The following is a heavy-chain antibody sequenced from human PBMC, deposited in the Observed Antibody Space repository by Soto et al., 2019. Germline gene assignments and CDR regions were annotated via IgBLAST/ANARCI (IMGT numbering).Heavy chain of an antibody. CDR3: AKYFVEPSDGVDY. D-gene: IGHD5-18*01. Sequence: PGGSLRLSCAATGFTFSSYAMSWVRQAPGKGLEWVSAISGSGGSTYYADSVKGRFTISRDNSKNTLYLQMNSLGAEDTAVYYCAKYFVEPSDGVDYWGQGTLVTVSS. CDR1: GFTFSSYA. J-gene: IGHJ4*02. V-gene: IGHV3-23*01. CDR2: ISGSGGST.